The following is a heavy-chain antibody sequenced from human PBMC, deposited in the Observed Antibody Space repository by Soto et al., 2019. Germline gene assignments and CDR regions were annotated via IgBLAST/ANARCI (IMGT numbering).Heavy chain of an antibody. J-gene: IGHJ6*02. V-gene: IGHV3-15*07. Sequence: GGSLRLSCAASGFTFSNAWMNWVRQAPGKGLEWVGRIKSKTDGGTTDYAAPVKGRFTISRDDSKNTLYLQMNSLKTEDTAVYYCTTGYDFWSGYYTVGRGYYYYGMDVWGQGTTVTVSS. CDR3: TTGYDFWSGYYTVGRGYYYYGMDV. CDR2: IKSKTDGGTT. D-gene: IGHD3-3*01. CDR1: GFTFSNAW.